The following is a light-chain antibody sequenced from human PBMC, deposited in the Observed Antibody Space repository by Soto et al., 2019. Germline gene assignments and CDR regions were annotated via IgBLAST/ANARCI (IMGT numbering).Light chain of an antibody. CDR3: QHLNDYPYT. V-gene: IGKV1-9*01. Sequence: IQLTQSPSSLSASVGDRVTITCRASQDISSYLALYQQKSGTAPKVLIFGASTLENGVPLRVSGSGSGTDFTLTISSLLPEDSATYYCQHLNDYPYTFGQGTKLEIK. CDR2: GAS. J-gene: IGKJ2*01. CDR1: QDISSY.